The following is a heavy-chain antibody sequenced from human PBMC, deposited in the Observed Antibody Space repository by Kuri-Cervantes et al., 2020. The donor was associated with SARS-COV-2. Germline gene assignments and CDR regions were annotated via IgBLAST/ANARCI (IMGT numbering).Heavy chain of an antibody. D-gene: IGHD2-8*01. CDR3: ARALYLVDY. V-gene: IGHV4-34*01. J-gene: IGHJ4*02. CDR1: GESFSGYY. Sequence: GSLRLSCAFYGESFSGYYWNWIRQSPGKGLEWIGEVNHRGSTNYNPSLKSRVTISVDTSKNQFSLKLSSVTAADTAVYYCARALYLVDYWGQGTLVTVSS. CDR2: VNHRGST.